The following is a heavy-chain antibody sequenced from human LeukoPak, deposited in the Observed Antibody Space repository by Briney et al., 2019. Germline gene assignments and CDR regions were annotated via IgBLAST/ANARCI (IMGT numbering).Heavy chain of an antibody. D-gene: IGHD2-15*01. V-gene: IGHV4-34*01. CDR2: INHSGST. CDR3: ARVPRGRYCSGGSCFNNWFDP. CDR1: GGSFSGYY. Sequence: SETLSLTCAVYGGSFSGYYWSWIRQPPGKGLEWIGEINHSGSTNYNPSLKSRVTMSVDTSKNQFSLKLSSVTAADTAVYYCARVPRGRYCSGGSCFNNWFDPWGQGTLVTVSS. J-gene: IGHJ5*02.